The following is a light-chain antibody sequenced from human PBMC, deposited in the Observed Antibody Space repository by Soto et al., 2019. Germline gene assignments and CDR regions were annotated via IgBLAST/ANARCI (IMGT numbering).Light chain of an antibody. CDR3: LQDYTYPLT. CDR1: QFHRHD. CDR2: AAS. V-gene: IGKV1-6*02. Sequence: ATQMTQSPSSLSASVGDRVTITCRASQFHRHDLGWSQQKPGKAPKLLIFAASKLQSGVPSRFSGSGSGTDFTLTISSLQPEDFATYYCLQDYTYPLTFGGGTRVEIK. J-gene: IGKJ4*01.